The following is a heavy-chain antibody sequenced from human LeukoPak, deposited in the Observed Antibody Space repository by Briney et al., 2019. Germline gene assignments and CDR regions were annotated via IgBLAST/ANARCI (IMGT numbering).Heavy chain of an antibody. CDR3: AKAGSYWDFDY. CDR1: GFTFSSYA. D-gene: IGHD1-26*01. CDR2: ISGSGGST. J-gene: IGHJ4*02. Sequence: PGESLRLSCAASGFTFSSYAMSWVRQAPGKGLEWVSGISGSGGSTYYADSVKGRFTISRDNSKNTLYLQMNSLRAEDTALYYCAKAGSYWDFDYWGQGTLVTVSS. V-gene: IGHV3-23*01.